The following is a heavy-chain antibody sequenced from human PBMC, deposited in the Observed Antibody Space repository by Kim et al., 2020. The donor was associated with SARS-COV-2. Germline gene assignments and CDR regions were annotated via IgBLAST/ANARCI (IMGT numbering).Heavy chain of an antibody. Sequence: GGSLRLSCAASGFTFTTYWMHWVRQAPGKGLVWVSRIDFDGTSTNYADSVKGRFTIFRDNAKNMVYLQMNSLRVEDTAVYFCVQDSPTRPDLFDIWGQGT. CDR1: GFTFTTYW. CDR3: VQDSPTRPDLFDI. V-gene: IGHV3-74*01. CDR2: IDFDGTST. J-gene: IGHJ4*02.